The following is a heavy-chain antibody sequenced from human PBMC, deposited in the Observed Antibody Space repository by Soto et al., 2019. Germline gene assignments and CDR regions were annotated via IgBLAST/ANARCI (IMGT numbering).Heavy chain of an antibody. CDR2: INHSGST. V-gene: IGHV4-34*01. CDR1: GGSFSGYY. CDR3: ARGRGLRYNWFDP. Sequence: KPSETLSLTCAVYGGSFSGYYWSWIRQPPGKGLEWIGEINHSGSTNYNPSLKSRVTISVDTSKNQFSLKLSSVTAADTAVYYCARGRGLRYNWFDPWGQGTLVTVSS. D-gene: IGHD4-17*01. J-gene: IGHJ5*02.